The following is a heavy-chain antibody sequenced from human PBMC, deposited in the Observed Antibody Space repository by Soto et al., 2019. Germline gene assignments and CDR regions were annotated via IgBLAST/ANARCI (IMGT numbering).Heavy chain of an antibody. D-gene: IGHD3-3*02. CDR2: IAYSGST. CDR1: GGSISSYF. Sequence: PSETLSLTCTVSGGSISSYFWSWLRQSPGKGLEWIGYIAYSGSTDYNPSLKSRVAISLDTSNNQFSLKVNSVTAADTAVYYCARSIYTSSSHPYYLDYWGQGTLVTVPS. V-gene: IGHV4-59*01. CDR3: ARSIYTSSSHPYYLDY. J-gene: IGHJ4*02.